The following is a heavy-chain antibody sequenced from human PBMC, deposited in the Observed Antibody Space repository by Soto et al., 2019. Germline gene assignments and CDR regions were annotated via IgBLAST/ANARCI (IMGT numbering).Heavy chain of an antibody. Sequence: SGPTLVNPTQTLTLTCTFSGFSLSTSGMCVSWIRQPPGKALEWLALIDWDDDKYYSTSLKTRLTISKDTSKNQVVLTMTNMDPVDTATYYCARISYGSGSYSYFDYWGQGSLVPGSS. V-gene: IGHV2-70*01. D-gene: IGHD3-10*01. J-gene: IGHJ4*02. CDR1: GFSLSTSGMC. CDR2: IDWDDDK. CDR3: ARISYGSGSYSYFDY.